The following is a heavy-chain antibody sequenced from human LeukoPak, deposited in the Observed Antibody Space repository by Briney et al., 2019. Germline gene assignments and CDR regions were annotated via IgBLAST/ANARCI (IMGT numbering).Heavy chain of an antibody. D-gene: IGHD3-22*01. J-gene: IGHJ3*02. CDR2: IYYSGST. Sequence: SETLSLTCTVSGGSISSSSYYWGWIRQPPGKGLEWIGSIYYSGSTYYNPSLKSRVTISVDTSKNQFSLKLSSVTAADTAVYYCAREASQVVTQNDAFDIWGQGTMVTVSS. CDR1: GGSISSSSYY. CDR3: AREASQVVTQNDAFDI. V-gene: IGHV4-39*07.